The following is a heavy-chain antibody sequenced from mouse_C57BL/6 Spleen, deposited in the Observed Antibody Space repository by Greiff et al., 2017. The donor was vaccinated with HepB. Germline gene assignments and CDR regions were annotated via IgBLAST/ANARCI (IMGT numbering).Heavy chain of an antibody. V-gene: IGHV3-6*01. J-gene: IGHJ3*01. CDR1: GYSITSGYY. CDR2: ISYDGSN. CDR3: ARDTHAWFAY. Sequence: EVKLLESGPGLVKPSQSLSLTCSVTGYSITSGYYWNWIRQFPGNKLEWMGYISYDGSNNYNPSLKNRISITRDTSKNQFFLKLNSVTTEDTATYYCARDTHAWFAYWGQGTLVTVSA.